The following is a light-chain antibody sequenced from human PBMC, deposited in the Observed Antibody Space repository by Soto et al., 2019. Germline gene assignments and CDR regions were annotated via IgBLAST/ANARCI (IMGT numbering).Light chain of an antibody. J-gene: IGKJ2*02. CDR3: QQYNSYSLCT. CDR2: DAS. V-gene: IGKV1-5*01. CDR1: QSISSR. Sequence: DILMTQSPSTLSASVGDRVTITCRASQSISSRLSWCQQKPGKAPKLLIYDASSLESGVPSRFIGSGSGTEFTLPIISMQPDDFATYYCQQYNSYSLCTFGQGTKLEIK.